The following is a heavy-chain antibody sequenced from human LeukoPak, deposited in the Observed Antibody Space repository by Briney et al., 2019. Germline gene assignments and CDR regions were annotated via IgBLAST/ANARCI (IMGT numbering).Heavy chain of an antibody. CDR3: ARPAGMNTVTIGWFDP. D-gene: IGHD4-4*01. J-gene: IGHJ5*02. CDR2: INPNSGGT. Sequence: ASVKVSCKASGYTFTGYYMHWVRQAPGQGLEWMGWINPNSGGTNYAQKFQGRVTMTRDTSISTAYMELSRLRSDDTAVYYCARPAGMNTVTIGWFDPWGQGTLVNVSS. V-gene: IGHV1-2*02. CDR1: GYTFTGYY.